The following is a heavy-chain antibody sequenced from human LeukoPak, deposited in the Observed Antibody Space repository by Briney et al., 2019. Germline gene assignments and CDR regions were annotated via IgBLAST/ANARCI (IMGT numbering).Heavy chain of an antibody. CDR1: GFTFGDYA. J-gene: IGHJ6*03. Sequence: GGSLRLSCTASGFTFGDYAMSWFRQAPGKGLEWVGFIRSKAYGGTTEYAASVKGRFTISRDDSKSIAYLQMNSLKTEDTAVYYCTRIGVLWFGELFPYYYYMDVWGKGTTATVSS. D-gene: IGHD3-10*01. V-gene: IGHV3-49*03. CDR2: IRSKAYGGTT. CDR3: TRIGVLWFGELFPYYYYMDV.